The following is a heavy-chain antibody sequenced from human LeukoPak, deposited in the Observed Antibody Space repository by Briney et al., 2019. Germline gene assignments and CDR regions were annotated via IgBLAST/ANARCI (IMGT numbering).Heavy chain of an antibody. Sequence: ASVKVSCKAYGGTFSSYAISWVRQAPGQGLEWMGGIIPIFGTANYAQKFQGRVTITADESTSTAYMELSSLRSEDTAVYYCAARSGSYYFYFDYWGQGTLVTVSS. D-gene: IGHD3-10*01. V-gene: IGHV1-69*13. CDR1: GGTFSSYA. J-gene: IGHJ4*02. CDR3: AARSGSYYFYFDY. CDR2: IIPIFGTA.